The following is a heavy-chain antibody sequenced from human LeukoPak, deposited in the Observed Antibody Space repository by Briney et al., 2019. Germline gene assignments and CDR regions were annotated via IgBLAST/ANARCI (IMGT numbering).Heavy chain of an antibody. V-gene: IGHV4-59*11. Sequence: PSETLSLPCTVSGGSISGHYWSWIRQPPGKGLEWIGYLYYTGSTHYNPSLNSRVTISVDTSSNQFSLRLTAVSAADTAVYYCGKGSGGSIDSWGQGTLVIVSS. J-gene: IGHJ4*02. CDR1: GGSISGHY. D-gene: IGHD3-16*01. CDR2: LYYTGST. CDR3: GKGSGGSIDS.